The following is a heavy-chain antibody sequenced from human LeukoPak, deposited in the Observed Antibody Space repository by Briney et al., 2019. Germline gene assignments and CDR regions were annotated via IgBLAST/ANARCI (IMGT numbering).Heavy chain of an antibody. Sequence: PSETLSLTCTVSGGSISSYYWSWSRQPAWKRLEWIGRIYTSGSTNYNPYLKSRVTMSVDTSKNQFSLKLSSVTAADTAVYYCARGYYGSGSGPWGQGTLVTVSS. CDR3: ARGYYGSGSGP. J-gene: IGHJ5*02. CDR2: IYTSGST. CDR1: GGSISSYY. V-gene: IGHV4-4*07. D-gene: IGHD3-10*01.